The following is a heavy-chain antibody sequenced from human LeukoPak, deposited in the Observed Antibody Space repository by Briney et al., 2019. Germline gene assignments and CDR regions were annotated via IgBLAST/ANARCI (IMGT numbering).Heavy chain of an antibody. Sequence: ASVKVSCKASGYTFTGYYMHWVRQAPGQGLEWMGWINPNSGGTNYAQKFQGRVTMTRDTSISTAYMEVSRLRSDDTAVYYCARSAETYCGRDCYSFDYWGQGTLVTVSS. CDR2: INPNSGGT. D-gene: IGHD2-21*01. CDR3: ARSAETYCGRDCYSFDY. CDR1: GYTFTGYY. V-gene: IGHV1-2*02. J-gene: IGHJ4*02.